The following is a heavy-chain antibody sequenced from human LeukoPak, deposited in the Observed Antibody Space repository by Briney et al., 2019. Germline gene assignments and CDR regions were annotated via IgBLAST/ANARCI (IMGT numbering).Heavy chain of an antibody. CDR3: ARELRGYDSSGYYTGYFDY. V-gene: IGHV3-23*01. CDR2: FSGRGGST. CDR1: GFTFRDYA. J-gene: IGHJ4*02. D-gene: IGHD3-22*01. Sequence: GGSLRLSCAASGFTFRDYAMSWVRQAPGKGLEWVSAFSGRGGSTYYADSVKGRFTISRDNSKNTLYLQMNSLRAEDTAVYYCARELRGYDSSGYYTGYFDYWGQGTLVTVSS.